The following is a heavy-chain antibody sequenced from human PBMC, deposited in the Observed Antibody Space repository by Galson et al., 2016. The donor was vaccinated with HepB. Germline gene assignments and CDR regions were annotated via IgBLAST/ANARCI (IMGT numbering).Heavy chain of an antibody. V-gene: IGHV1-69*10. D-gene: IGHD2-15*01. CDR2: IIPSLGTV. J-gene: IGHJ5*02. CDR3: ARGGQKGRDHPVWVVWLDP. CDR1: GDIFNNYA. Sequence: SVKVSCKASGDIFNNYAINWVRQAPGQGPEWMGGIIPSLGTVNYAQNFRSRVTVTADKSTHTIHLELQTLIAEDTGVYYCARGGQKGRDHPVWVVWLDPWGQGTRLTVSS.